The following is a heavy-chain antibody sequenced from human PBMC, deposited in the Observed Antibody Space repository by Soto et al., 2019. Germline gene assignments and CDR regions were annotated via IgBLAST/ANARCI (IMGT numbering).Heavy chain of an antibody. Sequence: QVQLVQSGAEVKKPGSSVKVSCKASGGTFSSYAISWVRQAPGQGLEWMGGIIPIFGTANYAQKIQGRVTLTADESTSTAYMELSRLRSEDTAVYYCASNIVVVPAASVYYYYGMDVWGQGPTVTVSS. D-gene: IGHD2-2*01. CDR2: IIPIFGTA. V-gene: IGHV1-69*01. CDR1: GGTFSSYA. CDR3: ASNIVVVPAASVYYYYGMDV. J-gene: IGHJ6*02.